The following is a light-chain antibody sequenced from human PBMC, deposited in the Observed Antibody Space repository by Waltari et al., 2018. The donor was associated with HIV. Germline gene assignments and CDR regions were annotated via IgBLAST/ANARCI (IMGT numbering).Light chain of an antibody. CDR3: LQYTFWPPYT. V-gene: IGKV3-15*01. J-gene: IGKJ2*01. Sequence: EIVITQFPGTLSVSPGERATLSCRASKSISSHLAWYQQKPGQAPRPLIYAASNRATGIPAGFSGRGSGTDFTLTISSLQPEDFAVYYCLQYTFWPPYTFGQGTKLEMK. CDR1: KSISSH. CDR2: AAS.